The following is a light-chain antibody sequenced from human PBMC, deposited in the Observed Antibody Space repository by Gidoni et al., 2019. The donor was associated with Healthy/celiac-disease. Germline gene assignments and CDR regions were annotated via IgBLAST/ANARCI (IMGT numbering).Light chain of an antibody. V-gene: IGKV1-39*01. CDR2: AAS. CDR3: QQSYSTPWT. Sequence: DIRRTHYPSSLSASVGDRVTITCRASQSISSYLNRYQQKPGKAPKLLISAASSLQSGVPTRFSGGGSGTDFPLTISSLQPEELGTYYGQQSYSTPWTFGQRTKVEFK. CDR1: QSISSY. J-gene: IGKJ1*01.